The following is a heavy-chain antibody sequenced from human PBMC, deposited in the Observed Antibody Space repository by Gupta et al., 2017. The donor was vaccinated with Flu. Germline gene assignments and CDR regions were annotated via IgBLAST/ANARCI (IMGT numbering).Heavy chain of an antibody. V-gene: IGHV5-51*01. Sequence: EAQLVPSGAEVKKPGESLKISCKAYGYSFPNYWIDWVRQMPGKGLEWMGTIYPGGSDIKYSPAVQGLVTISADKSINTAYLQWSSLKASDTAIYYCARHLSGRFLYYGLDVWGQGTTVTVSS. CDR1: GYSFPNYW. CDR3: ARHLSGRFLYYGLDV. CDR2: IYPGGSDI. J-gene: IGHJ6*02. D-gene: IGHD1-26*01.